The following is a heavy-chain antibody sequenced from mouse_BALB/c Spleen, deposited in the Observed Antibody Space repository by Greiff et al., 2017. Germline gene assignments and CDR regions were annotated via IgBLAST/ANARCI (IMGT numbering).Heavy chain of an antibody. J-gene: IGHJ4*01. D-gene: IGHD2-3*01. CDR2: ISYSGST. CDR1: GDSITSGY. Sequence: EVQLQESGPSLVKPSQTLSLTCSVTGDSITSGYWNWIRKFPGNKLEYMGYISYSGSTYYNPSLKSRISITRDTSKNQYYLQLNSVTTEDTATYYCARLGDGYYLYAMDYWGQGTSVTVSS. V-gene: IGHV3-8*02. CDR3: ARLGDGYYLYAMDY.